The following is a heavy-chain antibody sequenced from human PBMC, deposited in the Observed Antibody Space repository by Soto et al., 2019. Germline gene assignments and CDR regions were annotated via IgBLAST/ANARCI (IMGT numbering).Heavy chain of an antibody. V-gene: IGHV3-23*01. CDR1: GFTFSSYA. D-gene: IGHD6-13*01. CDR2: ISGSGGST. J-gene: IGHJ6*02. CDR3: ASQQLVSVYYYGMDV. Sequence: VGSLRLSCAASGFTFSSYAMSWVRQAPGKGLEWVSAISGSGGSTYYADSVKGRFTISRDNSKNTLYLQMNSLRAEDTAVYYCASQQLVSVYYYGMDVWGQGTTVTVSS.